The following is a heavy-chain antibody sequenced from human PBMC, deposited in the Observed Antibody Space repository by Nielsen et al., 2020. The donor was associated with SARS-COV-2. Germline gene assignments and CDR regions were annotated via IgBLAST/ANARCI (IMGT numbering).Heavy chain of an antibody. D-gene: IGHD2-2*01. Sequence: GESLKISCAASGFTFSSYWMHWVRQAPGKGLVWVSRINSDGSSTSYADSVKGRFTISRDNAKNTLYLQMNSLRAEDTAVYYCASRVVPAAMTSSGWTDWYFDLWGRGTLVTVSS. J-gene: IGHJ2*01. CDR2: INSDGSST. V-gene: IGHV3-74*01. CDR1: GFTFSSYW. CDR3: ASRVVPAAMTSSGWTDWYFDL.